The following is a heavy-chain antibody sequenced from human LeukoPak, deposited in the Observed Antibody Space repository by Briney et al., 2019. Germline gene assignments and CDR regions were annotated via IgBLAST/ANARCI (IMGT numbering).Heavy chain of an antibody. CDR2: ISWNSGSI. V-gene: IGHV3-9*01. J-gene: IGHJ6*03. CDR1: GFTFDDYA. CDR3: AKDKDSGRDQYYYYMDV. Sequence: PGGSLRLSCAASGFTFDDYAMHWVRQAPGKGLEWVSGISWNSGSIGYADSVKGRFTISRDNAKNSLYLQMNSLRAEDTAVYYCAKDKDSGRDQYYYYMDVWGKGTTLTISS. D-gene: IGHD5-12*01.